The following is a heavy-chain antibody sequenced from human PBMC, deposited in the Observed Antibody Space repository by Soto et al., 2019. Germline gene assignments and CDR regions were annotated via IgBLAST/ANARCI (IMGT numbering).Heavy chain of an antibody. V-gene: IGHV3-23*01. CDR3: AKDRLPDGDLAVKWELDLDY. Sequence: GGSLRLSCAASGFTFSSYARSWVRQAPGKGLEWVSAIRGSGGSTYYADSVKGRFTISRDNSKNTLYLQMNSLRAEDTAVYYCAKDRLPDGDLAVKWELDLDYWGQGTLVTVSS. D-gene: IGHD4-17*01. J-gene: IGHJ4*02. CDR2: IRGSGGST. CDR1: GFTFSSYA.